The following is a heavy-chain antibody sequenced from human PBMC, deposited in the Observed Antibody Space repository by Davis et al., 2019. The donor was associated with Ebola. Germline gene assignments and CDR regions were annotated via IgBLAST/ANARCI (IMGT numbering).Heavy chain of an antibody. Sequence: MPGGSLRLSCTVSGGSISSYYWSWIRQPPGKGLEWIGYIYYSGSTNYNPSLKSRVTISVDTSKNQFSLKLSSVTAADTAVYYCAALVQGLDYWGQGTLVTVSS. D-gene: IGHD6-6*01. V-gene: IGHV4-59*08. J-gene: IGHJ4*02. CDR3: AALVQGLDY. CDR1: GGSISSYY. CDR2: IYYSGST.